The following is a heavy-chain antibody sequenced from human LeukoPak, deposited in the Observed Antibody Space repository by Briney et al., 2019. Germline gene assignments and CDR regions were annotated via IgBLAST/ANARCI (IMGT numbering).Heavy chain of an antibody. D-gene: IGHD6-6*01. CDR2: IIPIFGTA. CDR3: AREVYSSSPFDP. J-gene: IGHJ5*02. CDR1: GYTFTTYY. V-gene: IGHV1-18*01. Sequence: ASVKVSCKASGYTFTTYYIHWIRQAPGQDLEWMGGIIPIFGTANYAQKLQGRVTMTTDTSTSTAYMELRSLRSDDTAVYYCAREVYSSSPFDPWGQGTLVTVSS.